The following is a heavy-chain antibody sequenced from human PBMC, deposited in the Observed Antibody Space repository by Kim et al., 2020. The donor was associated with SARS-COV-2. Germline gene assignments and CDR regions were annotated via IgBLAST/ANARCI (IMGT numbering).Heavy chain of an antibody. CDR2: IKQDGSEK. CDR3: ASPPWGRGPENWFDP. CDR1: GFIFRNYW. D-gene: IGHD3-16*01. V-gene: IGHV3-7*01. Sequence: GGSLRLSCAASGFIFRNYWMSWVRQAPGKGLEWVANIKQDGSEKYYVDSVKGRFTISRDNARNSLYLQMNSLRAEDTAVYYCASPPWGRGPENWFDPWGQGTLVTVSS. J-gene: IGHJ5*02.